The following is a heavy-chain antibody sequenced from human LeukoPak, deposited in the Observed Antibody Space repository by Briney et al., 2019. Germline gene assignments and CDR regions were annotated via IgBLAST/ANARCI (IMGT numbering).Heavy chain of an antibody. J-gene: IGHJ4*02. V-gene: IGHV1-69*13. Sequence: SVKVSCKASGGTFNSYAISWVRQAPGQGLEWMGGIIPIFGTPKYAQKYQGRVTVTADESTSTAYMELSSLTSEDTAVYYCARDNKWELFALDYWGQGTLVTVSS. CDR1: GGTFNSYA. CDR2: IIPIFGTP. D-gene: IGHD1-26*01. CDR3: ARDNKWELFALDY.